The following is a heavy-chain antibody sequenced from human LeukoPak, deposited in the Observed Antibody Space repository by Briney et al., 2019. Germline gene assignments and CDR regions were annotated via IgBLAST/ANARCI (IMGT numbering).Heavy chain of an antibody. CDR1: GFSISSGYY. Sequence: SETLSLTCAVSGFSISSGYYWGWIRQPPGKGLEWIGNVFHSGTTYYNPSLKSRVTISVDTSKNQFSLKLTSVTAADTAVYYCARITYDSSDYWGQGSLATVSP. CDR3: ARITYDSSDY. CDR2: VFHSGTT. D-gene: IGHD3-22*01. J-gene: IGHJ4*02. V-gene: IGHV4-38-2*01.